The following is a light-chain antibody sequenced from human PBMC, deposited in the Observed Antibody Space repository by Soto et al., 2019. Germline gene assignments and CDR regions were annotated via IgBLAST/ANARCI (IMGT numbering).Light chain of an antibody. CDR1: SSNIGSNT. Sequence: QSVLTQPPSASGTPGQTVTISCSGSSSNIGSNTVNWYQQLPGTAPKLLIYSNNQRPSGVPDRFSGSKSGTSTSLAISGLQSEDEADYYCATWDDSLNSPVFGGGTKLTVL. CDR2: SNN. CDR3: ATWDDSLNSPV. V-gene: IGLV1-44*01. J-gene: IGLJ2*01.